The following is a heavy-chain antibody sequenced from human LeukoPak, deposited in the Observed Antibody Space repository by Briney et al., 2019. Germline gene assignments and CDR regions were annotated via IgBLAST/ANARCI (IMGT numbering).Heavy chain of an antibody. CDR1: GYTFTGYY. Sequence: ASVKVSCKASGYTFTGYYMHWVRQAPGQGLEWMGRIIPNSGGTNYAQKFQGRVTMTRDTSISTAYMELSSLRSEDMAVYYCARGPSPVLRYFDWFEDAFDIWGQGTMVTVSS. V-gene: IGHV1-2*06. CDR3: ARGPSPVLRYFDWFEDAFDI. CDR2: IIPNSGGT. J-gene: IGHJ3*02. D-gene: IGHD3-9*01.